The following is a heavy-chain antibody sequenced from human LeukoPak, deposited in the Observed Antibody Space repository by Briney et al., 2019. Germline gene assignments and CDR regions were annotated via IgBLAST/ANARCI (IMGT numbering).Heavy chain of an antibody. CDR1: GFTFSSYG. CDR3: AKDPFGYYDSSGYYTPYFDY. J-gene: IGHJ4*02. D-gene: IGHD3-22*01. V-gene: IGHV3-30*02. CDR2: IRYDGSNK. Sequence: GGSLRLSCAASGFTFSSYGMHWVRQAPGKGLEWVAFIRYDGSNKYYAGSVKGRFTISRDNSKSTLYLQMNSLRAEDTAVYYCAKDPFGYYDSSGYYTPYFDYWGQGTLVTVSS.